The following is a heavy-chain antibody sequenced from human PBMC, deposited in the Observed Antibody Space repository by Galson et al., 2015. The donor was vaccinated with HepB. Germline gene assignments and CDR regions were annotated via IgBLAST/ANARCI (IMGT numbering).Heavy chain of an antibody. CDR1: GFSFRSSG. CDR3: AKTSVTSWGHFDS. V-gene: IGHV3-23*01. D-gene: IGHD3-16*01. J-gene: IGHJ4*02. CDR2: ISSSGTTT. Sequence: SLRLSCAASGFSFRSSGMHWARQAPGKGLEWVSFISSSGTTTYYADSVRGRFTISRDNSKDTLYFQINSLRPEDTAVYFCAKTSVTSWGHFDSWGQGTLVTVSS.